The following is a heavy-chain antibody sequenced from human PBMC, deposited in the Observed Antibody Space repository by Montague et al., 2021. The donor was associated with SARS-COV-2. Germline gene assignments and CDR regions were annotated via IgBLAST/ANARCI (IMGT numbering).Heavy chain of an antibody. D-gene: IGHD1-26*01. CDR1: GGSITNYY. Sequence: SETLSLTCTVSGGSITNYYWTWIRQSPGRGLEWIGYIYYSATTNYNPSLKSRVTMSIDASKNQFSLTFSSVTAADSAVYYCARLRRGTYYVSFDPWGQGALVSVSS. CDR3: ARLRRGTYYVSFDP. CDR2: IYYSATT. J-gene: IGHJ5*02. V-gene: IGHV4-59*12.